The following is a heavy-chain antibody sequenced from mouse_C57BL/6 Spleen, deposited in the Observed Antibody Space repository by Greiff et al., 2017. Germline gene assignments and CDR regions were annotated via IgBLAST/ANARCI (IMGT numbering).Heavy chain of an antibody. Sequence: EVQLQQSGPELVKPGASVKISCKASGYTFTDYYMNWVKQSHGKSLEWIGDINPNNGGTSYNQKFKGKATLTVDKSSSTAYMELRSLSSEDSAVYYCARDRFAYWGQGTLVTVSA. CDR1: GYTFTDYY. J-gene: IGHJ3*01. V-gene: IGHV1-26*01. CDR3: ARDRFAY. CDR2: INPNNGGT.